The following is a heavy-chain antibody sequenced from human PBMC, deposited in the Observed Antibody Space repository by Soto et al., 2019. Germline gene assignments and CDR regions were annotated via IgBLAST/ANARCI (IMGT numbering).Heavy chain of an antibody. J-gene: IGHJ6*02. CDR2: IYYSGST. Sequence: SETLSLTCTVSGGSISSYYWSWIRQPPGKGLEWIGYIYYSGSTNYNPSLKSRVTISVDTSKNQFSLKLSSVTAADTDVYYCARDPLLWFGESNGMDVWGQGTTVTVSS. CDR1: GGSISSYY. CDR3: ARDPLLWFGESNGMDV. V-gene: IGHV4-59*01. D-gene: IGHD3-10*01.